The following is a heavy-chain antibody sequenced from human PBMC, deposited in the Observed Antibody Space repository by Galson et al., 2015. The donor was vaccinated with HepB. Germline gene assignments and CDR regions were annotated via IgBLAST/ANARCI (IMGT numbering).Heavy chain of an antibody. Sequence: SVKVSCKVSGYTLTELSMHWVRQAPGKGLEWMGGFDPEDGETIYAQKFQGRVTMTEDTSTDTAYMELSSLRSEDTAVYYCATLGALYDSSGLDAFDIWGQGTMVTVSS. CDR2: FDPEDGET. CDR3: ATLGALYDSSGLDAFDI. V-gene: IGHV1-24*01. D-gene: IGHD3-22*01. J-gene: IGHJ3*02. CDR1: GYTLTELS.